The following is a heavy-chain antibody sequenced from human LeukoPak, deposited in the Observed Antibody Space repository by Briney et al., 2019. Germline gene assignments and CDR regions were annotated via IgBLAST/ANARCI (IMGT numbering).Heavy chain of an antibody. CDR1: GVTFRSYG. CDR2: ISSDGNDK. D-gene: IGHD5-12*01. V-gene: IGHV3-30*03. Sequence: GGSLRLSCAASGVTFRSYGMHWVRQAPGKGLEWVALISSDGNDKLYGDSVKGRFTISRDDSKSTLYLQMNSLRVEDTAVYYCTTKVIRGNSGDDYDDWGQGTLVSVSS. J-gene: IGHJ4*02. CDR3: TTKVIRGNSGDDYDD.